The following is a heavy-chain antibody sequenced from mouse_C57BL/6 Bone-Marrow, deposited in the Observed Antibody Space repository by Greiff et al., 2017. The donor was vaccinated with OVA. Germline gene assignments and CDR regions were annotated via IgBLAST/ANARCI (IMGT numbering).Heavy chain of an antibody. D-gene: IGHD2-3*01. CDR1: GYAFSSYW. CDR3: ARRSPDGYYYDY. Sequence: QVQLKESGAELVKPGASVKISCKASGYAFSSYWMNWVKQRPGKGLEWIGQIYPGDGDTNYNGKFKGKATLTADKSSSTAYMQLSSLTSEDSAVYFCARRSPDGYYYDYWGQGTSVTVSS. CDR2: IYPGDGDT. J-gene: IGHJ4*01. V-gene: IGHV1-80*01.